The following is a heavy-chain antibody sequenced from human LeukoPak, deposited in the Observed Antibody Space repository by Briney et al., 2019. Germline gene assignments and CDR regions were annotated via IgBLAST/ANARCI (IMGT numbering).Heavy chain of an antibody. V-gene: IGHV4-39*01. D-gene: IGHD6-19*01. Sequence: KPSETLTLTCTVSGGSISSSSSYWGWIRQPPGKGLEWIGSVYHSGSTYYNPSLKSRVTTSVDTSKNHFSLKLSPVTAADTAVYYCARQYEPYSSSFDYWGQGTLVTVSS. J-gene: IGHJ4*02. CDR1: GGSISSSSSY. CDR2: VYHSGST. CDR3: ARQYEPYSSSFDY.